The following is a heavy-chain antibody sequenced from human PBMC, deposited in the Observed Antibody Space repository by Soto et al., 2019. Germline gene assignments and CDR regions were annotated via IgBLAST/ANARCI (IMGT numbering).Heavy chain of an antibody. J-gene: IGHJ4*02. CDR2: ISPSGVTI. CDR1: TSTFSRYG. V-gene: IGHV3-48*02. CDR3: GRGGNSVATIGDH. Sequence: EVLLVESGGGLVQSGGSLRLSCAASTSTFSRYGMNWVRQAPGKGLEWISFISPSGVTIYYADSVRGRFTISRDNGKNSMFLPKNTLREHDKAGYYCGRGGNSVATIGDHWGQGTLVTVSS. D-gene: IGHD5-12*01.